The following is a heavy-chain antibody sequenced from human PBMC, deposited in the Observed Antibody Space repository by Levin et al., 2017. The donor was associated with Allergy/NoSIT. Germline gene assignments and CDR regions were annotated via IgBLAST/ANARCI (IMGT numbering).Heavy chain of an antibody. Sequence: SQTLSLPCSVSGGSVPSGTYYWSWIRRPPGKELEWIGYINYHGVTKYNPSLQSRVTISVDTSKTEFSLKVTSVTTADTAVYYCARNRIIVSGGNDYYYGMDGWGRGTTVTVSS. CDR2: INYHGVT. J-gene: IGHJ6*02. CDR3: ARNRIIVSGGNDYYYGMDG. D-gene: IGHD3-9*01. V-gene: IGHV4-61*01. CDR1: GGSVPSGTYY.